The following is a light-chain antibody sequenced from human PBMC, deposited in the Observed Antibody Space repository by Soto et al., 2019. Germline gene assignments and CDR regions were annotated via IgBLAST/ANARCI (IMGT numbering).Light chain of an antibody. J-gene: IGKJ5*01. Sequence: DIQMTQSPSYLSPSVGDRVTIICRASQSISSYLNWYQQKPGKAHKXLIYAASSLQSGVPSRFSGSGSGTDFTINLRSLKPEDGETYDCQQLNAYPLTFGQGTRLEI. V-gene: IGKV1-39*01. CDR3: QQLNAYPLT. CDR2: AAS. CDR1: QSISSY.